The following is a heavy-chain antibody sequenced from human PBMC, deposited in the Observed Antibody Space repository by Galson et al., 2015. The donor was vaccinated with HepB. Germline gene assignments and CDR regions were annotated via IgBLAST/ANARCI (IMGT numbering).Heavy chain of an antibody. CDR1: GFAFSTYA. V-gene: IGHV3-23*01. CDR3: TKDPKTTSSRGVFDY. J-gene: IGHJ4*02. Sequence: SLRLSCAAYGFAFSTYAMNWVRQAPGKGLEWVSTISGSGGGTYYADSVQGRFTISRDNSKNTLYLQMNSLRAEDTAVYYCTKDPKTTSSRGVFDYWGQGTLVTVSS. D-gene: IGHD6-6*01. CDR2: ISGSGGGT.